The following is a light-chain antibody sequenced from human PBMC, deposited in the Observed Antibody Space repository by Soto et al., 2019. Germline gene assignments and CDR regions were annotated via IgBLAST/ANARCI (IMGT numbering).Light chain of an antibody. CDR2: AAS. J-gene: IGKJ1*01. V-gene: IGKV1-39*01. CDR1: QSISSY. Sequence: DLQMTQSPASLSASLGDRLTLTWRASQSISSYLNWYQQKPGKAPKILIYAASSLQSRVPSRFSGSGYGTDFNLTISSLQPEDFATYSCQQSYSTTWTFGQGTKVDIK. CDR3: QQSYSTTWT.